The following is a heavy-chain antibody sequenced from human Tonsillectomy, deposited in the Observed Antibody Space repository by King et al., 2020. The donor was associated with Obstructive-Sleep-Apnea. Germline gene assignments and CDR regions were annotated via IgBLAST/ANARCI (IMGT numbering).Heavy chain of an antibody. D-gene: IGHD1-26*01. CDR2: FSGRGGST. Sequence: VQLVESGGGLVQPGGSLTLSCAASGFIFSNYAMSWVRQAPGKGLEWVSDFSGRGGSTYHADSVKGRFTISRDNSKNTLYLQMNSLRAEDTALYYCAKGVGATARYYGVDVWGQGTPVTVSS. CDR1: GFIFSNYA. V-gene: IGHV3-23*04. J-gene: IGHJ6*02. CDR3: AKGVGATARYYGVDV.